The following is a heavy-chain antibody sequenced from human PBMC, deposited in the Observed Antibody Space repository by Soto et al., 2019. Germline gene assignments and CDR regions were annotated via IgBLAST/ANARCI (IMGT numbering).Heavy chain of an antibody. D-gene: IGHD3-9*01. CDR1: GYTFTSYG. V-gene: IGHV1-18*01. CDR2: ISAYNGNT. Sequence: ASVKVSCKASGYTFTSYGISWVRQAPGQGLEWMGWISAYNGNTNYAQKLQGRVTMTTDTSTSTAYMELRSLRSDDTAVYYCARDPFEAGQRYYFDYWGQGTLITVSS. J-gene: IGHJ4*02. CDR3: ARDPFEAGQRYYFDY.